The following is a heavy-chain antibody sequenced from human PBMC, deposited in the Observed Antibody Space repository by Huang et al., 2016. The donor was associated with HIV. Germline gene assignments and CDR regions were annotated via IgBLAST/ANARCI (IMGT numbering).Heavy chain of an antibody. V-gene: IGHV1-18*04. CDR3: ARDLGTTVVPDGMDV. CDR1: GYTFISYG. CDR2: VSPSYGYT. Sequence: QVQLVQSGAEVKKPGASVKVSCRAAGYTFISYGITWVRQAPGQGLEWLGGVSPSYGYTNYAQKFQGRVTMTTDTSTNTVYMEVRSLRSDDTAVYYCARDLGTTVVPDGMDVWGQGTTVTVSS. J-gene: IGHJ6*02. D-gene: IGHD4-17*01.